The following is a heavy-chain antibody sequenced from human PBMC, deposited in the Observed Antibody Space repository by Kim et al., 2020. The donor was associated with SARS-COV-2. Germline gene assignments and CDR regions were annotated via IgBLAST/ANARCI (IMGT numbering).Heavy chain of an antibody. CDR3: VNGRGREVIASLYYNYG. CDR1: GFTFSSYA. CDR2: ISVSGGST. Sequence: GGSLRLSCAASGFTFSSYAMSWVRQAPGKGLEWVSAISVSGGSTYYADSVKGRFTISRDNSKNTLYMQTNRRRAEDTAVYYCVNGRGREVIASLYYNYG. J-gene: IGHJ6*01. V-gene: IGHV3-23*01. D-gene: IGHD2-21*01.